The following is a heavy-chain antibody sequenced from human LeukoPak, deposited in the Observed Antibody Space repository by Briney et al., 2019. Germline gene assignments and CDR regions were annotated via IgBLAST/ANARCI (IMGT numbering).Heavy chain of an antibody. J-gene: IGHJ4*02. V-gene: IGHV4-34*01. CDR2: INHSGST. CDR3: ARVYYYDSSGRTDY. Sequence: SETLSLTCAVYGGSFSGYYWSWIRQPPGKGLEWIGEINHSGSTNYNPSLNSRVTISVDTSKNQFSLKMTSVTAADTAVYYCARVYYYDSSGRTDYWGQGILVTVSS. D-gene: IGHD3-22*01. CDR1: GGSFSGYY.